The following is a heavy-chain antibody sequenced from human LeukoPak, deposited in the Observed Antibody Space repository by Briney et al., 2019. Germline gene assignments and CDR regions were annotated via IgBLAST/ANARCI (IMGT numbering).Heavy chain of an antibody. CDR1: GFTFRDYT. J-gene: IGHJ4*02. D-gene: IGHD2-2*01. CDR3: AREVLIVVEPAANTIDY. V-gene: IGHV3-21*01. CDR2: INKGGSYM. Sequence: GGSLRLSCAASGFTFRDYTMNWVRETPGKGLEWVSAINKGGSYMAYADSVKGRFTVSRDNAKNSLFLQMNNLRVEDTAVYFCAREVLIVVEPAANTIDYWGQGTRVTVSS.